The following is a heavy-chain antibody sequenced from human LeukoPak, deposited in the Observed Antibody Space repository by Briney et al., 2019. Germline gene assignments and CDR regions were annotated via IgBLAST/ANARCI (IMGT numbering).Heavy chain of an antibody. Sequence: NPSGTLSLTCGVSGGSISGTNWWSWVRQPPGQGLEWIGEISLAGQTNYNPSLNGRVTMSLDKSSNQLSLNLTSVTAADTAVYYCARAIVVTAAPDYWGQGTLVTVSS. CDR3: ARAIVVTAAPDY. J-gene: IGHJ4*02. V-gene: IGHV4-4*02. CDR1: GGSISGTNW. CDR2: ISLAGQT. D-gene: IGHD2-21*02.